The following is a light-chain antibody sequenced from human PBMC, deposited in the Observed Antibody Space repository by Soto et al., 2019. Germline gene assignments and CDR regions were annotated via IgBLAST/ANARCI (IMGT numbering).Light chain of an antibody. CDR1: QGISSY. J-gene: IGKJ4*01. CDR2: AAS. V-gene: IGKV1-8*01. CDR3: QQYYSYPLT. Sequence: AIRMTKSPSSLSASTGDRVTITCRASQGISSYLAWYQQKPGKAPKLLIYAASTLQSGVPSRFSGSGSGTDFTLTISCLQSEDFATYYCQQYYSYPLTFGGGTTVEIK.